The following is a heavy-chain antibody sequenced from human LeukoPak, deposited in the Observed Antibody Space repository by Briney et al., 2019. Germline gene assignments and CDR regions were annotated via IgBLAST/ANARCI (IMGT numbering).Heavy chain of an antibody. CDR2: IYYSGST. V-gene: IGHV4-59*11. CDR1: GGSISSHY. J-gene: IGHJ4*02. CDR3: ASSYRKLGYCSSTSCYGSNY. Sequence: SETLSLTCTVSGGSISSHYWSWIRQPPGKGLEWIGYIYYSGSTNYNPSLKSRVTISVDTSKNQFSLKLSSVTAADTAVYYCASSYRKLGYCSSTSCYGSNYWGQGTLVTVSS. D-gene: IGHD2-2*01.